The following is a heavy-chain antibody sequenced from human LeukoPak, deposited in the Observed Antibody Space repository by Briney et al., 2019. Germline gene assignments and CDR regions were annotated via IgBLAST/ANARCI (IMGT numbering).Heavy chain of an antibody. CDR1: GGSFSGYY. CDR3: ARGRKSAAGMGYDY. J-gene: IGHJ4*02. Sequence: PSETLSLTYAVYGGSFSGYYWSWIRQPPGKGLEWIGEISHSGSTNYNPSLKSRVTISVDTSKNQFSLKLSSVTAADTAVYYCARGRKSAAGMGYDYWGQGTLVTVSS. D-gene: IGHD6-13*01. CDR2: ISHSGST. V-gene: IGHV4-34*01.